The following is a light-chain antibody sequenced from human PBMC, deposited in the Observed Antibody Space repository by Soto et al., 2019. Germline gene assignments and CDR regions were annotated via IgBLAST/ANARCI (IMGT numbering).Light chain of an antibody. CDR3: QQHGSSPT. CDR1: QSVSSSY. Sequence: EIVLTQSPGTLSLSPGERATLSCRASQSVSSSYLAWYQQKPGQAPRLLIYGASSRATGIPDRFSGSGSGASFTITISRLEPDDGAVYCCQQHGSSPTFGGGTKVELK. V-gene: IGKV3-20*01. J-gene: IGKJ4*01. CDR2: GAS.